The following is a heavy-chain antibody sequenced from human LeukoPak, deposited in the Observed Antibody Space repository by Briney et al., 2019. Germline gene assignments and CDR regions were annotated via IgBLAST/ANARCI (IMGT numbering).Heavy chain of an antibody. V-gene: IGHV4-34*01. CDR1: GGPFNDYY. CDR2: INHSGST. J-gene: IGHJ3*02. Sequence: SETLSLTCAVYGGPFNDYYWNWLRQPPGKGLEWIGEINHSGSTNYHPSYKNRVTISLDTSQNHFSLKLTSVTAADTAVYYCARSGRDVGFAFDIWGQGTLVTISS. CDR3: ARSGRDVGFAFDI. D-gene: IGHD5-12*01.